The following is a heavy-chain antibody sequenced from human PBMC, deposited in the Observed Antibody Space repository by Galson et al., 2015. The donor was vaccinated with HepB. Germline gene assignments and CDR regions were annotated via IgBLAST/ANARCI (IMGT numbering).Heavy chain of an antibody. CDR1: GFTFSNYA. D-gene: IGHD2-21*01. J-gene: IGHJ3*02. V-gene: IGHV3-30-3*01. Sequence: SLRLSCAASGFTFSNYAMNWVRQAPGKGLEWVAVISYDGSNKYNADSVKGRFTISRDNSKNTLYPQMNSLRGEDTAVYYCAKGDTPWGGFDIWGQGTMVTVSS. CDR2: ISYDGSNK. CDR3: AKGDTPWGGFDI.